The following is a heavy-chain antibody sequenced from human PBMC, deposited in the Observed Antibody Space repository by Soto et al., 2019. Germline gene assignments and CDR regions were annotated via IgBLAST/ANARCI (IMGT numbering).Heavy chain of an antibody. CDR1: GGSFSGYY. CDR3: ARGRIAAAGTGYYYYMDV. J-gene: IGHJ6*03. V-gene: IGHV4-34*01. CDR2: INHSGST. Sequence: QVQLQQWGAGLLKPSETLSLTCAVYGGSFSGYYWSWIRQPPGKGLEWIGEINHSGSTNYNPSLKIRVTISVDTSKNQFSLKLSSVTAADTAVYYCARGRIAAAGTGYYYYMDVWGKGTTVTVSS. D-gene: IGHD6-13*01.